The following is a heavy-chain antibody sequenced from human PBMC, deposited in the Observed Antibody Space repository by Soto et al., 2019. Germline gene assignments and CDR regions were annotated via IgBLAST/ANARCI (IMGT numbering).Heavy chain of an antibody. Sequence: SETLSLTCTFSGCSISSYYWSLIRQPTGKGLEWIGYIYYSGSTNYNPSLKSRVTISVDTSKNQFSLKLSSVTAADTAVYYCARAYGDYVFDYWGQGTLVTVSS. J-gene: IGHJ4*02. CDR3: ARAYGDYVFDY. D-gene: IGHD4-17*01. CDR2: IYYSGST. V-gene: IGHV4-59*01. CDR1: GCSISSYY.